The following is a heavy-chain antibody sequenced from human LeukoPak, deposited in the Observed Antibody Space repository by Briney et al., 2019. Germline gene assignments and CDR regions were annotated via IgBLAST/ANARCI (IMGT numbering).Heavy chain of an antibody. V-gene: IGHV1-8*01. CDR3: ARGGYCSGGSCSFSWLDP. CDR1: GYTFTSYD. CDR2: MNPNSGNT. D-gene: IGHD2-15*01. J-gene: IGHJ5*02. Sequence: ASVKVSCKASGYTFTSYDINWVRQATGQGLEWMGWMNPNSGNTGYAQKFQGRVTMTRNTSISTAYMELSSLRSEDTAVYYCARGGYCSGGSCSFSWLDPWGQGTLVTVSS.